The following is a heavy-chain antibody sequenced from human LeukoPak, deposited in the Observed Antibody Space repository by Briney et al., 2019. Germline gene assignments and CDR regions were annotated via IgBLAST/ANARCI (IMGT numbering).Heavy chain of an antibody. CDR1: GGSFSGYY. CDR3: ARRRGGNYFDY. Sequence: PSETLSLTCAVYGGSFSGYYWSWIRQPPGKELEWIGEINHSGSTNYNPSLKSRATISVDTSKNQFSLKLSSVTAADTAVYYCARRRGGNYFDYWGQGALVTVSS. J-gene: IGHJ4*02. V-gene: IGHV4-34*01. D-gene: IGHD3-10*01. CDR2: INHSGST.